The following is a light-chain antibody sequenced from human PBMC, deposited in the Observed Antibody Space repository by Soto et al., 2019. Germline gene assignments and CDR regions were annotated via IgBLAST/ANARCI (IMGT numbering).Light chain of an antibody. CDR2: EVT. CDR1: SGDIGSYNR. CDR3: SSYTNINTRACV. J-gene: IGLJ1*01. V-gene: IGLV2-14*01. Sequence: QSVLTQPASVSGSPGQSITISCTGTSGDIGSYNRVSWYQQHPGEAPKLIIYEVTDRPSGVSNRFSGSKPGNTASLTISGLQAEDEAEYYCSSYTNINTRACVFGTGTRSPS.